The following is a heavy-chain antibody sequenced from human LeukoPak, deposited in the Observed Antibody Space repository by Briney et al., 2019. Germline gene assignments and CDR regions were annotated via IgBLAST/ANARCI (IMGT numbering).Heavy chain of an antibody. V-gene: IGHV3-33*01. CDR3: ARGTYYYMDV. Sequence: GRSLRLSCAASGFTFSSYGMHWVRQAPGKGLEWVAVIWYDGSNKYYADSVKGRFTISRDNSKNTPYLQMNSLRAEDTAVYYCARGTYYYMDVWGKGTTVTVSS. J-gene: IGHJ6*03. CDR1: GFTFSSYG. CDR2: IWYDGSNK.